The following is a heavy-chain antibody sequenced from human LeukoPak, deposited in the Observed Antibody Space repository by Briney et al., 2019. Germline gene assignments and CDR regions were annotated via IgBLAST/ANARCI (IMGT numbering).Heavy chain of an antibody. D-gene: IGHD6-6*01. V-gene: IGHV1-69*04. CDR1: GGTFSSYA. Sequence: SVKVSCKASGGTFSSYAISWVRQAPGQGLEWMGRIIPILGIANYAQKFQGRVTITADKSTSTAYMELSSLRSEDTAVYCCARYSSSSDGEDYFDYWGQGTLVTVSS. CDR2: IIPILGIA. J-gene: IGHJ4*02. CDR3: ARYSSSSDGEDYFDY.